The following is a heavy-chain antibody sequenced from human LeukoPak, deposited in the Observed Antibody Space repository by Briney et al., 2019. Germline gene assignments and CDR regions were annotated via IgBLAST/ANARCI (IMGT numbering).Heavy chain of an antibody. CDR3: VRDGGVSGYDLLDY. J-gene: IGHJ4*02. CDR2: INQDGSEE. CDR1: GFTFNNYW. Sequence: GGSLRLSCAASGFTFNNYWMTWVRQAPGKGLEWVAHINQDGSEEHYMDSVKARFTISRDNAKNSLPLQMNSLRAEDTAVYYCVRDGGVSGYDLLDYWGQGTLVTVSS. V-gene: IGHV3-7*01. D-gene: IGHD5-12*01.